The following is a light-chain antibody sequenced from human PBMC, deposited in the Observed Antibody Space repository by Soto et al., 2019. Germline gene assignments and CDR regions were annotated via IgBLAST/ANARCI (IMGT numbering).Light chain of an antibody. CDR2: EVV. Sequence: QCVLTQPPSASGSPGQSVTISCTGTSSDVGVYDFVSWYQHHPGKAPRLIIYEVVQRPSGVPDRFSGSKSGNTASLTVSGLQAADEADYFCKSYAGSNTYVFGSGTKLTVL. CDR3: KSYAGSNTYV. V-gene: IGLV2-8*01. J-gene: IGLJ1*01. CDR1: SSDVGVYDF.